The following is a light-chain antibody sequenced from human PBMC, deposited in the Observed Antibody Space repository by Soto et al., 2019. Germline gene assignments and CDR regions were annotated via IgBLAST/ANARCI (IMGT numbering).Light chain of an antibody. CDR2: AAS. CDR1: QSISSY. CDR3: QQRYSSPFT. V-gene: IGKV1-39*01. Sequence: DIQMTQSPSSLSASVGDRVTITCRASQSISSYLNWYQQKPGNAPNLLIYAASSLQSGVPSKFSGSRSGTDFTLTTSSLQPQEFASYYCQQRYSSPFTFGPGTKVDIK. J-gene: IGKJ3*01.